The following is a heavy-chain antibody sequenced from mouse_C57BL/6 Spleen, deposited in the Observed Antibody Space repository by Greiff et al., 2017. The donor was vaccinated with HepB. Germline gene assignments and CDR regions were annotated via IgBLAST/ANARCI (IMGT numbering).Heavy chain of an antibody. Sequence: QVQLQQPGAELVRPGSSVKLSCKASGYTFTSYWMHWVKQRPIQGLEWIGNIDPSDSETHYNQKFKDKATLTVDKSSSTAYMQLSSLTSEDSAVYYCARRGQLFYAMDYWGQGTSVTVSS. CDR3: ARRGQLFYAMDY. D-gene: IGHD3-3*01. V-gene: IGHV1-52*01. J-gene: IGHJ4*01. CDR1: GYTFTSYW. CDR2: IDPSDSET.